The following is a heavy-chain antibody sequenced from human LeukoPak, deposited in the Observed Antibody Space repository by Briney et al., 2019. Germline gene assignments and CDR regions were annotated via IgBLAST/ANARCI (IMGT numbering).Heavy chain of an antibody. CDR3: ARDLSIYYGSGAAFDI. CDR1: GGSISSYY. CDR2: IYYSGST. D-gene: IGHD3-10*01. Sequence: SETLSLTCTVSGGSISSYYWSWIRQPPGKGLEWIGYIYYSGSTNYNPSLKSRVTISVDTSKNQFSLKLSSVTAADTAVYYCARDLSIYYGSGAAFDIWGQGTMVTVSS. V-gene: IGHV4-59*01. J-gene: IGHJ3*02.